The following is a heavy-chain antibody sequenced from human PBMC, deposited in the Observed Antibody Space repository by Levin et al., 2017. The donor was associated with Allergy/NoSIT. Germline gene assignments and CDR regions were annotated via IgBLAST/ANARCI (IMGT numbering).Heavy chain of an antibody. D-gene: IGHD3-22*01. Sequence: GGSLRLSCAASGFTFSNAWMSWVRQAPGKGLEWVGRIKSKTDGGTTDYAAPVKGRFTISRDDSKNTLYLQMNSLKTEDTAVYYCTTGSVVITPFDAFDIWGQGTMVTVSS. CDR3: TTGSVVITPFDAFDI. CDR1: GFTFSNAW. J-gene: IGHJ3*02. CDR2: IKSKTDGGTT. V-gene: IGHV3-15*01.